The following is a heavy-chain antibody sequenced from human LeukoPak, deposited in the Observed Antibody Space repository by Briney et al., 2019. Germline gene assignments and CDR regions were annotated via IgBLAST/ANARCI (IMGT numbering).Heavy chain of an antibody. CDR3: AREDYYDSSGYYYYFDY. Sequence: SETLSLTCTVSGGSISSYYWSWIRQPPGKGLEWMGYLYYSGSTNYNPSLKSRVTISVDTSKNQFSLKLSSVTAADTAVYYCAREDYYDSSGYYYYFDYWGQGTLVTVSS. D-gene: IGHD3-22*01. J-gene: IGHJ4*02. CDR1: GGSISSYY. CDR2: LYYSGST. V-gene: IGHV4-59*01.